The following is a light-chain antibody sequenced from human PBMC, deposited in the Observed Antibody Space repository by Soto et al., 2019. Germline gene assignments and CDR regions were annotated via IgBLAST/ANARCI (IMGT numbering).Light chain of an antibody. Sequence: EIVLTQSPATLSLSPGERVTLSCRASQSVSRSLAWYQQKPGQAPSLLIYDASNRATGIPARFSGSGSGTDFSLTISSLAPEDFAVYYCQQCSSWPYTFGQGTKLDFK. CDR1: QSVSRS. CDR3: QQCSSWPYT. V-gene: IGKV3-11*01. J-gene: IGKJ2*01. CDR2: DAS.